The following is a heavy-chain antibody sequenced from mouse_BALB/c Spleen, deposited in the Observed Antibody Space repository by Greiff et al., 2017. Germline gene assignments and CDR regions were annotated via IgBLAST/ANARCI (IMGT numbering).Heavy chain of an antibody. Sequence: VMLVESGPGLVAPSQSLSITCTVSGFSLTDYGVSWIRQPPGKGLEWLGVIWGGGSTYYNSALKSRLSISKDNSKSQVFLKMNSLQTDDTAMYDCAKHGKDYRYTWFVYWGQGTLVTVSA. CDR2: IWGGGST. D-gene: IGHD2-14*01. CDR3: AKHGKDYRYTWFVY. V-gene: IGHV2-6-5*01. CDR1: GFSLTDYG. J-gene: IGHJ3*01.